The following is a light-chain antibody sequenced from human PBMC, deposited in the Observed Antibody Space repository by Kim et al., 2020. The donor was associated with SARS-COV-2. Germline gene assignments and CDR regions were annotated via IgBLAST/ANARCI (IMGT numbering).Light chain of an antibody. CDR3: SSYAGSNNFV. Sequence: GQSVTISCPGTSSGVGGYSYVSCYRQHPARAPILMIYEVSRRPSGVPDRFSGSKSGDTTSLTVSGLQAEDEADYYCSSYAGSNNFVFGTGTKVTVL. CDR2: EVS. V-gene: IGLV2-8*01. CDR1: SSGVGGYSY. J-gene: IGLJ1*01.